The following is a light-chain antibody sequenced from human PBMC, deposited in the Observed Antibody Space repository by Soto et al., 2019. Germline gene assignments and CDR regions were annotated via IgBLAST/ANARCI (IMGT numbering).Light chain of an antibody. CDR3: HQRHSWLT. CDR1: QTVTTH. V-gene: IGKV3-11*01. J-gene: IGKJ4*01. Sequence: IVLTQSPATLSLSPGERATLSCRASQTVTTHLAWYQHKPGQAPRPLIYDASNRATGIPARFSGSGSGTDFTLTISSLTPEDSAVYYCHQRHSWLTFGGGTKVEIK. CDR2: DAS.